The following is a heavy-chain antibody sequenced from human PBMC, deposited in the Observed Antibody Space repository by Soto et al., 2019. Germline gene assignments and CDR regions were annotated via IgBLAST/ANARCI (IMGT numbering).Heavy chain of an antibody. Sequence: PGESLKISCKGSGYNFTSYWITWVRQMPGKGLEWMGRIGPTDAYIGYSPSFQGHVTISTDKSIATAYLQWSSLKASDTAMYYCARIRVETTSLGNAFDLWGQGTMVTVSS. CDR1: GYNFTSYW. J-gene: IGHJ3*01. CDR2: IGPTDAYI. CDR3: ARIRVETTSLGNAFDL. V-gene: IGHV5-10-1*01. D-gene: IGHD2-2*01.